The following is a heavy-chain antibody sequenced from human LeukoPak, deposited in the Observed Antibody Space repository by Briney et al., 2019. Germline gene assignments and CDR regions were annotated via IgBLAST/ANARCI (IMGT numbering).Heavy chain of an antibody. D-gene: IGHD1-26*01. CDR2: IYSCGST. CDR1: GXXXXSNX. CDR3: ARGGVGATAGFDY. Sequence: GXXXXSNXXXWVRQAPGKGLEXVSVIYSCGSTYYADSVKGRFTISRDSSKNTVYLQMNSLRAEDMAVYYCARGGVGATAGFDYWGQGTLVTVSS. J-gene: IGHJ4*02. V-gene: IGHV3-53*01.